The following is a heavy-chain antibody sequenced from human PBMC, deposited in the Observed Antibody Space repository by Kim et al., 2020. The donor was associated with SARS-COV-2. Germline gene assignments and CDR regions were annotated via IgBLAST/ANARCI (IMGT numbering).Heavy chain of an antibody. D-gene: IGHD5-18*01. CDR3: ARRYSYGYAFDY. V-gene: IGHV3-30*01. Sequence: YYADSVKGRFTISRDNSKNTLYLQMNSLRAEDTAVYYCARRYSYGYAFDYWGQGTLVTVSS. J-gene: IGHJ4*02.